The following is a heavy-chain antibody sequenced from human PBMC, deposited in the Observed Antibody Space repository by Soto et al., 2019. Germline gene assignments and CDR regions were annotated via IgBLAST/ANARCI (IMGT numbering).Heavy chain of an antibody. CDR2: IYYSGST. CDR1: GGTISSYY. D-gene: IGHD3-9*01. V-gene: IGHV4-59*12. J-gene: IGHJ6*02. Sequence: SETLSLTCTVSGGTISSYYGSWIRQPPGKGLEWIGYIYYSGSTNYNPSLKSRVTLSIDTSKNQLSLKLSSVTAADTAVYYCARDYPLVLRYFDWLPHYYGMDVWGQGTTVTVSS. CDR3: ARDYPLVLRYFDWLPHYYGMDV.